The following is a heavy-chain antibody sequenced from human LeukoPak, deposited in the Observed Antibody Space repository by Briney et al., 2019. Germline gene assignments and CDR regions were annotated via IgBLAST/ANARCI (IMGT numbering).Heavy chain of an antibody. CDR3: AWIVIYSGTYYLAH. CDR2: IKSKTDGGTT. V-gene: IGHV3-15*01. CDR1: GFTFSNAW. J-gene: IGHJ4*02. D-gene: IGHD1-26*01. Sequence: GGSLRLSCAASGFTFSNAWMSWVRQAPGKGLEWVGRIKSKTDGGTTDYAAPVKGRFTISRDDSKNTVYLQMSSLKTEDTAVYYCAWIVIYSGTYYLAHWGQGTLVTVSS.